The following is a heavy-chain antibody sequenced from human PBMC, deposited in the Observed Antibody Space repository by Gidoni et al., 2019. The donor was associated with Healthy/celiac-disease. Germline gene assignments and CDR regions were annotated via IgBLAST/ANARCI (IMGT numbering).Heavy chain of an antibody. CDR3: ARREAPSSGGAVDFQH. Sequence: QVQLQQWGAGLLTPSETLSLTCAVYGGSFSGYYWSWIRQPPGKGLEWIGEINHSGSTNYNPSLKSRVTISVDTSKNQFSLKLSSVTAADTAVYYCARREAPSSGGAVDFQHWGQGTLVTVSS. D-gene: IGHD6-25*01. V-gene: IGHV4-34*01. CDR1: GGSFSGYY. J-gene: IGHJ1*01. CDR2: INHSGST.